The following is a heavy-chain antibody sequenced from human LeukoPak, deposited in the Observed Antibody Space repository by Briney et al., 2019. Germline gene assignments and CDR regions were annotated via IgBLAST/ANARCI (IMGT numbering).Heavy chain of an antibody. CDR1: GGSISSYY. D-gene: IGHD1-26*01. CDR2: IYYSGST. CDR3: ASGLWEEGWFDP. Sequence: TSETLSLTCTVSGGSISSYYWSWIRQPPGKGLEWIGYIYYSGSTNYNPSLKSRVTISVDTSKNQFSLKLSSVAAADTAVYYCASGLWEEGWFDPWGQGTLVTVSS. V-gene: IGHV4-59*01. J-gene: IGHJ5*02.